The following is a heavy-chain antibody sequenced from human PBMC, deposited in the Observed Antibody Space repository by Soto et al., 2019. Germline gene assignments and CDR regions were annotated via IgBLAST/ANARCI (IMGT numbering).Heavy chain of an antibody. V-gene: IGHV4-38-2*01. J-gene: IGHJ5*02. CDR1: GYSISSGYY. CDR2: IYHSGST. Sequence: SETLSLTCAVSGYSISSGYYWGWIRQPPGKGLEWVGSIYHSGSTYYNPSLKSRVTISVDTSKNQFSLKLSSVTAADTAVYYCARVWANPSPNYPNNWFDPWGQGTLVTVSS. D-gene: IGHD3-10*01. CDR3: ARVWANPSPNYPNNWFDP.